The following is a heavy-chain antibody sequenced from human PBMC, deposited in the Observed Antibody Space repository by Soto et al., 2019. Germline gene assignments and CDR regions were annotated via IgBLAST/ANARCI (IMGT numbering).Heavy chain of an antibody. D-gene: IGHD3-22*01. J-gene: IGHJ4*02. V-gene: IGHV1-2*02. CDR1: GYTFTGYY. Sequence: ASVKVSCKASGYTFTGYYMHWERQAPGQGLEWMGWINPNSGGTNYAQKFQGRVTMTRDTSISTAYMELSRLRSDDTAVYYCARDLNYYDSSGYYDYWGQGTLVTVSS. CDR2: INPNSGGT. CDR3: ARDLNYYDSSGYYDY.